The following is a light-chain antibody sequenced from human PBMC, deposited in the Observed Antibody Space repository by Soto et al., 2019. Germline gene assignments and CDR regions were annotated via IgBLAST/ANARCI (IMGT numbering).Light chain of an antibody. V-gene: IGKV1-27*01. CDR1: QGISNY. CDR2: AAS. CDR3: QKYNSAPWT. J-gene: IGKJ1*01. Sequence: DIQMTQSPSSLSASVGDRVTLTCRASQGISNYLAWYQQKPGKVPPLLIYAASTLQSGVPSRFSGSGSGTDFTLTISSRQPEDVATNYCQKYNSAPWTFGQGTKVEIK.